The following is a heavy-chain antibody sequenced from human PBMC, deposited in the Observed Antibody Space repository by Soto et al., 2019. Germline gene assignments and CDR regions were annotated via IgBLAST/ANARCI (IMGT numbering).Heavy chain of an antibody. D-gene: IGHD1-20*01. CDR1: GFTFDDYA. Sequence: LSCAASGFTFDDYAMHWVRQAPGKGLEWVSGISWNSGSIGYADSVKGRFTISRDNAKNSLYLQMNSLRAEDTALYYCAKDIRITGTTYEVWAFDIWGQGTMVTVSS. V-gene: IGHV3-9*01. J-gene: IGHJ3*02. CDR3: AKDIRITGTTYEVWAFDI. CDR2: ISWNSGSI.